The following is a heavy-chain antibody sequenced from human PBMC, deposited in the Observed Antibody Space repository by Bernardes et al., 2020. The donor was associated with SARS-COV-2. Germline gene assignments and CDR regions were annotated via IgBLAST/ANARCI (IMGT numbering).Heavy chain of an antibody. CDR1: GYTFTGYY. CDR2: INPNSGGT. V-gene: IGHV1-2*02. Sequence: ASVKVSCRASGYTFTGYYMHWVRQAPGQGLEWMGWINPNSGGTNYVQKFQGRVTVTRDTSISTAYMELSRLRSDDTAVYYCAREPLSRATGISDAFDIWGQGTMVTVSS. D-gene: IGHD6-13*01. J-gene: IGHJ3*02. CDR3: AREPLSRATGISDAFDI.